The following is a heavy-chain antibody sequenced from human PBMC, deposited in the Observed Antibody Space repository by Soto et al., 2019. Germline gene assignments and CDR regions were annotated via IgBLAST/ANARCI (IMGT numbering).Heavy chain of an antibody. CDR2: IYPGDSDT. J-gene: IGHJ4*02. Sequence: PGESLKISCKGSGYSFTSYWIGWVRQMPGKGLEWMGIIYPGDSDTRYSPSFQGQVTISADKSISTAYLQWSSLKASDTAMYYCARRATVTTWEEAFDYWGQGTLVTVSS. V-gene: IGHV5-51*01. D-gene: IGHD4-17*01. CDR3: ARRATVTTWEEAFDY. CDR1: GYSFTSYW.